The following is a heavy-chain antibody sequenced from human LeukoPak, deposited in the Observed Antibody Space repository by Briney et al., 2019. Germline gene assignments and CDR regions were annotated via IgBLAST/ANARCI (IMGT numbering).Heavy chain of an antibody. J-gene: IGHJ4*02. CDR1: GASISSTSYC. D-gene: IGHD6-19*01. CDR2: IHTSGST. V-gene: IGHV4-61*09. CDR3: ARHVTGAVAGNYYFDY. Sequence: SETLSLTCTVSGASISSTSYCWGWIRQPAGTGLEWIGHIHTSGSTNYNPSLKSRVTISVDTSKNQFSLKLSSVTAADTAVYYCARHVTGAVAGNYYFDYWGQGTLVTVSS.